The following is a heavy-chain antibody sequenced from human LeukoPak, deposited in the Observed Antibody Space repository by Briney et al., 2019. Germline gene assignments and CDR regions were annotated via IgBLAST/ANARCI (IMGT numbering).Heavy chain of an antibody. CDR2: IYGSVGRT. D-gene: IGHD6-13*01. V-gene: IGHV3-23*01. Sequence: PGGCLRLSCAASGVTFSSYTMRWGRPTPGKGLGRVSAIYGSVGRTYYADSVKGRFTSSRDNSKNTLYLQMNSLRAEDTAVYYCAKDLGIAAAPFDYWGQGTLVTVSS. CDR1: GVTFSSYT. CDR3: AKDLGIAAAPFDY. J-gene: IGHJ4*02.